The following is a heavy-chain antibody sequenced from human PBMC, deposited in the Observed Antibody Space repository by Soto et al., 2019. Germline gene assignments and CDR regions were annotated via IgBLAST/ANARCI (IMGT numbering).Heavy chain of an antibody. D-gene: IGHD6-19*01. V-gene: IGHV3-23*01. CDR2: ISGSGGST. Sequence: EVQLLESGGGLVQPGGSLRLSCAASGFTFSSYAMSWVRQAPGKGLEWVSAISGSGGSTYYADSVKGRFTIPRDNSKNTLYLQMNSLRAEDTAVYYCASGQQWLVLVDYWGQGTLVTVSS. CDR1: GFTFSSYA. J-gene: IGHJ4*02. CDR3: ASGQQWLVLVDY.